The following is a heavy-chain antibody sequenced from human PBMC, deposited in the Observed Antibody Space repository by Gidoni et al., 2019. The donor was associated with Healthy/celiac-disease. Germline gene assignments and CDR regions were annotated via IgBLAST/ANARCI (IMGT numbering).Heavy chain of an antibody. CDR1: GFTFSSYG. Sequence: QVQLVESGGGVVQPGRSLRLSCAASGFTFSSYGMHWVRQAPGKGLEWVAVISYDGSNKYYADSVKGRFTISRDNSKNTLYLQMNSLRAEDTAVYYCAKDLYDSSGYPHDAFDIWGQGTMVTVSS. CDR3: AKDLYDSSGYPHDAFDI. CDR2: ISYDGSNK. J-gene: IGHJ3*02. D-gene: IGHD3-22*01. V-gene: IGHV3-30*18.